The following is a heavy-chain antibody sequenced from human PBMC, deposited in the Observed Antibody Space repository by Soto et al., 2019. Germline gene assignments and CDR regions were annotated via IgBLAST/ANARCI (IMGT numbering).Heavy chain of an antibody. V-gene: IGHV3-30-3*01. CDR1: GFTFSSYA. D-gene: IGHD3-22*01. Sequence: GGSLRLSCAASGFTFSSYAMHWVRQALGKGLEWVAVISYDGSNKYYADSVKGRFTISRDNSKNTLYLQMNSLRAEDTAVYYCARGSEVTYYYDSSGYYPPDYWGQGTLVTVSS. CDR2: ISYDGSNK. J-gene: IGHJ4*02. CDR3: ARGSEVTYYYDSSGYYPPDY.